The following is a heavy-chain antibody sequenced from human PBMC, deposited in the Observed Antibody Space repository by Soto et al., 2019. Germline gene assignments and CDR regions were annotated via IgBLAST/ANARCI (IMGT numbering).Heavy chain of an antibody. V-gene: IGHV1-69*02. J-gene: IGHJ6*02. CDR1: GGTFSSYT. CDR3: AQMWFGELWHGMDV. CDR2: INPSAGST. D-gene: IGHD3-10*01. Sequence: SVKVSCKASGGTFSSYTISWVRQAPGQGLEWMGTINPSAGSTSYAQKFQGRITITADKSTSTVYMELRRLRSEDTAVYYCAQMWFGELWHGMDVWGQGTTVTVSS.